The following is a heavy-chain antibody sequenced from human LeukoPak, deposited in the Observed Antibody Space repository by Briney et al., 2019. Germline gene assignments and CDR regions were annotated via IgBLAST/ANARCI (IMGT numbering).Heavy chain of an antibody. CDR1: GGSFSGYY. V-gene: IGHV4-34*01. CDR3: ARATDYYDSSGYLSPLDY. CDR2: INHSGST. D-gene: IGHD3-22*01. J-gene: IGHJ4*02. Sequence: SETLSLTCAVYGGSFSGYYWSWIRQPPGKGLEWIGEINHSGSTNYNPSLKSRVTISVDTSNNQFSLKLRSVTAADTAVYYCARATDYYDSSGYLSPLDYWGQGTLVTVSS.